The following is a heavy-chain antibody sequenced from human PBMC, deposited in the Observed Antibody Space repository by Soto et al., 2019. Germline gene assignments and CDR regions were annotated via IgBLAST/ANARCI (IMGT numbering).Heavy chain of an antibody. CDR1: GGSISSGDYY. D-gene: IGHD3-22*01. J-gene: IGHJ6*02. V-gene: IGHV4-61*08. CDR2: IYYSGST. Sequence: SETLSLTCTVSGGSISSGDYYWSWIRQPPGKGLEWIGYIYYSGSTNYNPSLKSRVTISVDTSKNQFSLKLSSVTAADTAVYYCARRWVYYDSSGPSAGGMDVWGQGTTVTVSS. CDR3: ARRWVYYDSSGPSAGGMDV.